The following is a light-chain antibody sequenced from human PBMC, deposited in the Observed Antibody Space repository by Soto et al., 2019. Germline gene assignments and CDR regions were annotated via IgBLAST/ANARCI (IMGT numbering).Light chain of an antibody. CDR1: QSVSSN. V-gene: IGKV3-15*01. CDR2: GAS. J-gene: IGKJ1*01. CDR3: QQYNKWPPWT. Sequence: EMVMTQSPATLSVSPGERATLSCRASQSVSSNLAWYQQKPGQAPRLLMYGASTRATGIPARFSGGGSGTEFTLTISSLQSEDFAVYYCQQYNKWPPWTFGQGTKVEIK.